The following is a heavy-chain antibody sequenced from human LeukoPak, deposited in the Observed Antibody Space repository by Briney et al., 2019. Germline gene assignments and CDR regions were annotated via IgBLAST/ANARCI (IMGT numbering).Heavy chain of an antibody. CDR1: GFSLNTSGVG. V-gene: IGHV2-5*02. CDR3: AHRRDGSSGFDY. Sequence: SGPTLVNPTQTLTLTCTFSGFSLNTSGVGVGWIRQPPGKALEWLALIYWDDDKRYSPSLRSRLTITKDTSKNQVVVTMTNLDPVYTATYFCAHRRDGSSGFDYWGQGILVTVSS. J-gene: IGHJ4*02. D-gene: IGHD6-6*01. CDR2: IYWDDDK.